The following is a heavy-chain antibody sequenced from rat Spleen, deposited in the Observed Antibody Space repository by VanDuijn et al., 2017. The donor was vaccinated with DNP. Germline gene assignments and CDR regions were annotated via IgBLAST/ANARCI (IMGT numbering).Heavy chain of an antibody. Sequence: EVQLVESGGDLVQPGRSLKLSCVASGFTFSYYWMAWVRQVPGKGLEWIASITSGSGTTSYPDSVKGRFTISRDNAKNTLYLQMDSLRSEDTATYYCAKPASYGGYWVAYWGQGTLVTVSS. V-gene: IGHV5-31*01. CDR3: AKPASYGGYWVAY. CDR2: ITSGSGTT. D-gene: IGHD1-11*01. CDR1: GFTFSYYW. J-gene: IGHJ3*01.